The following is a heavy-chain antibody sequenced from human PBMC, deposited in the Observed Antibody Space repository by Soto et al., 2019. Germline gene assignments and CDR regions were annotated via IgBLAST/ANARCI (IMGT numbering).Heavy chain of an antibody. Sequence: EVQLLESGGGSVQPGGSLRLSCAASGFTFSSYAMSWVRQAPGKRLEWVSAISGSGSNTYYADSVKGRFSISRDNSKNTLYLQLNSLRAEDTAVFYCAKEGTPVPYFDHWGQGTPVAVSS. D-gene: IGHD1-1*01. CDR2: ISGSGSNT. CDR1: GFTFSSYA. CDR3: AKEGTPVPYFDH. J-gene: IGHJ4*02. V-gene: IGHV3-23*01.